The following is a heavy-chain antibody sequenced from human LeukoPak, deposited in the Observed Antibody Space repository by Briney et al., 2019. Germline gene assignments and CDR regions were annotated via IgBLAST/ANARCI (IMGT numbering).Heavy chain of an antibody. CDR2: IYTSGSP. CDR1: GGSISSYY. J-gene: IGHJ3*02. Sequence: SETLSLTCTVAGGSISSYYWSWIRQPAGKGLEWLGRIYTSGSPNYNPSLKSRVTMSVDTSKNQFSLKLSSVTAADTAVYYCAREDRSYYDSSGYYYGAFDIWGQGTMVTVSS. V-gene: IGHV4-4*07. D-gene: IGHD3-22*01. CDR3: AREDRSYYDSSGYYYGAFDI.